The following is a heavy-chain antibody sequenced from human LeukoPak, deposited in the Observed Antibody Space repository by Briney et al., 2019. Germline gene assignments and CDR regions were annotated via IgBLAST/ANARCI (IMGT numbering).Heavy chain of an antibody. J-gene: IGHJ5*02. CDR1: GYTLTELC. Sequence: ASVKVSCKVSGYTLTELCIHWVRQAPGKGLEWMGGFDPEHGETIHAQKFQGRVTMTEDTSTDTAYMELRSLKSEDTAVYYCAAELLLNDFGEYIPGEASWGQGTLVTVSS. D-gene: IGHD3-10*01. CDR3: AAELLLNDFGEYIPGEAS. CDR2: FDPEHGET. V-gene: IGHV1-24*01.